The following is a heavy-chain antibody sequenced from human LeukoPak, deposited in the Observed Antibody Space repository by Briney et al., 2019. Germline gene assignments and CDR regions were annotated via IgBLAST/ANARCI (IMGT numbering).Heavy chain of an antibody. Sequence: PGGSLRLSWAASGFTFSTYGMRWVRQAPGKGLGWVACVGYDGSNTNYADSVKGRYTISRHNPKITLYLQMNRLTPEYTAVYYCAKYSLSYGDYAGPVDIRGQGTMVTVSS. CDR2: VGYDGSNT. D-gene: IGHD4-17*01. CDR3: AKYSLSYGDYAGPVDI. V-gene: IGHV3-30*02. CDR1: GFTFSTYG. J-gene: IGHJ3*02.